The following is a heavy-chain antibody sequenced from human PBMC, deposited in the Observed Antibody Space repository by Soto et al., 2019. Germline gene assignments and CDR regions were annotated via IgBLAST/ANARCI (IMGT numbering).Heavy chain of an antibody. D-gene: IGHD3-22*01. Sequence: ASVKVSCKASGYTFTSYAMHWVRQAPGQRLEWMGWINAGNGNTKYSQKFQGRVTITRDTSASTAYMELSSLRSEDTAVYYCARAEYYYDSSGWPPFDYWGQGTLVTVSS. CDR3: ARAEYYYDSSGWPPFDY. CDR1: GYTFTSYA. CDR2: INAGNGNT. V-gene: IGHV1-3*01. J-gene: IGHJ4*02.